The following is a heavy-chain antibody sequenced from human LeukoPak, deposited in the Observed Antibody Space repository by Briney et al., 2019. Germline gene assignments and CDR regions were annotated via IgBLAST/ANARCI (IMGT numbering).Heavy chain of an antibody. CDR1: GGTFSSYA. J-gene: IGHJ5*02. CDR2: IIPIFGTA. CDR3: ARVMVGDSSSWYFWFDP. Sequence: SVKVSCKASGGTFSSYAISWVRQAPGQGLEWMGGIIPIFGTANYAQKFQGRVTITTDESTSTAYMELSSLRSEDTAVYYCARVMVGDSSSWYFWFDPWGQGTLVTVSS. D-gene: IGHD6-13*01. V-gene: IGHV1-69*05.